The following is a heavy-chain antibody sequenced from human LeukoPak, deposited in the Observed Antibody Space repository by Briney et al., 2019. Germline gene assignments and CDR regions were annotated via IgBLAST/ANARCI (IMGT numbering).Heavy chain of an antibody. D-gene: IGHD3-10*02. Sequence: SETLSLTCTVSGGSISPYYWSWIRQPPGKGLEWLGYIYCSGNTDYNPSLKSRVAISVDTSKNQFSLKLSSVTAADTAVYYCARSTGSTMFIDYWGQGTLVSVSS. CDR1: GGSISPYY. V-gene: IGHV4-59*01. CDR3: ARSTGSTMFIDY. CDR2: IYCSGNT. J-gene: IGHJ4*02.